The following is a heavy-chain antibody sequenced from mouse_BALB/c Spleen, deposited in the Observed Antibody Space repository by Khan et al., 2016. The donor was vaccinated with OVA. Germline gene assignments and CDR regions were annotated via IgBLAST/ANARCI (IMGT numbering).Heavy chain of an antibody. D-gene: IGHD2-14*01. J-gene: IGHJ3*01. Sequence: VQLQQSGAELARPGASVKMSCKASGYTFTSYTIHWIKKRPGQGLEWIGYINPSNGYTNYNQKFKDKATLTTDKSSTPAYLQLSSLTSADSAVYNCVRDGAYHRNDGWFAYWGQGTLVTVSA. CDR2: INPSNGYT. V-gene: IGHV1-4*01. CDR1: GYTFTSYT. CDR3: VRDGAYHRNDGWFAY.